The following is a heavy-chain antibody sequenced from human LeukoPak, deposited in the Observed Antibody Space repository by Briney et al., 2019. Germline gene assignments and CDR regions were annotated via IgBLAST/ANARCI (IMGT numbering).Heavy chain of an antibody. Sequence: ASVKVSCKASGYTFTGYYMHWVRQAPGQGLEWMGWINPNSGGTNYAQKFQGRVTMTRDTSISTAYMELSRLRSDDAAVYYCARTVGATTVHAFDIWGQGTMVTVSS. CDR1: GYTFTGYY. J-gene: IGHJ3*02. D-gene: IGHD1-26*01. V-gene: IGHV1-2*02. CDR3: ARTVGATTVHAFDI. CDR2: INPNSGGT.